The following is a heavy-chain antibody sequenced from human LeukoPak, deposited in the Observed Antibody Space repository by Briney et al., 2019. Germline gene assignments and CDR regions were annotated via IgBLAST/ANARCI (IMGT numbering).Heavy chain of an antibody. D-gene: IGHD6-19*01. CDR2: IYYSGGT. Sequence: SETLSLTCTVSGGSISSYYWSWIRQPPGKGLERIGYIYYSGGTNYNPSLKSRVTFSVDTSMNQFSLKLSSVTAADTAVYYCARERAVADYFDYWGQGTLVTVSS. J-gene: IGHJ4*02. CDR3: ARERAVADYFDY. V-gene: IGHV4-59*01. CDR1: GGSISSYY.